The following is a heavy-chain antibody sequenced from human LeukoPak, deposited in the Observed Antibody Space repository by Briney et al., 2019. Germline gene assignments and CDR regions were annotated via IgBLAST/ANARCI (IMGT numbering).Heavy chain of an antibody. J-gene: IGHJ5*02. V-gene: IGHV4-61*01. Sequence: KTSETLSLTCTVSGGSVSSGSYYWSWIRQPPGKGLEWIGEINHSGSTNYNPSLKSRVTISVDTSKNQFSLKLSSVTAADTAVYYCARSNGYSSSWYSFGIDPWGQGTLVTVSS. CDR1: GGSVSSGSYY. CDR3: ARSNGYSSSWYSFGIDP. D-gene: IGHD6-13*01. CDR2: INHSGST.